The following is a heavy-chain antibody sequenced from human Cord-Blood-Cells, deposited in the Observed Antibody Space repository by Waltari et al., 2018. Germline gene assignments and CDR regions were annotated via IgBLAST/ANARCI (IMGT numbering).Heavy chain of an antibody. V-gene: IGHV3-33*01. Sequence: QVQLVESGGGVVQPGRSLRLSCAASGVTFSSYGMHWVRQAPGKVLEWVAVIWYNGSNKYYADSVKGRFTISRDNSKNTLYLQMNSLRAEDTAVYYCARDLGYSSSWFDYWGQGTLVTVSS. CDR1: GVTFSSYG. CDR3: ARDLGYSSSWFDY. CDR2: IWYNGSNK. D-gene: IGHD6-13*01. J-gene: IGHJ4*02.